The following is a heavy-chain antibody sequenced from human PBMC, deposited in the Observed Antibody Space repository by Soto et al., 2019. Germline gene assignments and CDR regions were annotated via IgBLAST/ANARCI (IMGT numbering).Heavy chain of an antibody. Sequence: SETLSLTCTVSGGSISSGDYYWSWIRQPPGKGLEWIGYIYYSGSTYYNPSLKSRVTISVDTSKNQFSLKLSSVTAADTAVYYCARTDTLYYDSSGHYYFDYWGQGTLVTVSS. J-gene: IGHJ4*02. CDR1: GGSISSGDYY. CDR2: IYYSGST. CDR3: ARTDTLYYDSSGHYYFDY. V-gene: IGHV4-30-4*01. D-gene: IGHD3-22*01.